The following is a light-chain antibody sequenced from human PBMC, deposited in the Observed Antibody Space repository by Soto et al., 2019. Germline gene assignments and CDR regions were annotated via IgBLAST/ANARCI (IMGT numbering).Light chain of an antibody. CDR1: SSDVGSYNL. CDR3: CSYAGSRYYV. CDR2: EGS. Sequence: QSVLTQPASVSGSLGQSITISCTGTSSDVGSYNLVSWYQQHPGKAPKLMIYEGSKRPSGVSNRFSGSKSGNTASLTISGLQAEDEADYYCCSYAGSRYYVFGTGTKVTVL. J-gene: IGLJ1*01. V-gene: IGLV2-23*01.